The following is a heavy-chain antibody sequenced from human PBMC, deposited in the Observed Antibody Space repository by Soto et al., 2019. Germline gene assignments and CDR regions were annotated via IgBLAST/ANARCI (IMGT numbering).Heavy chain of an antibody. D-gene: IGHD1-26*01. CDR3: ARGYYSGSNPSSFDY. V-gene: IGHV1-69*01. CDR1: GGTFSSYT. J-gene: IGHJ4*02. Sequence: QLQLVQSGAEVREPGSSVKVSCKASGGTFSSYTVIWVRQAPGQGLEWMGGITPTLNIAKYAEKFQGRVTITADESTRTVNMHLSSLSSEDTAVYFCARGYYSGSNPSSFDYWGQGTLVDVSS. CDR2: ITPTLNIA.